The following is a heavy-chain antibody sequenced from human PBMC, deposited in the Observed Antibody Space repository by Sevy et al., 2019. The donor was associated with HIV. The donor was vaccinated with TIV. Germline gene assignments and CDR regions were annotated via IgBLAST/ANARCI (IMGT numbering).Heavy chain of an antibody. CDR3: ARETVSGYNL. CDR1: GFPVRSNY. J-gene: IGHJ4*02. D-gene: IGHD5-12*01. V-gene: IGHV3-53*01. Sequence: GGSLRRSCAVSGFPVRSNYISWVRQAPGKGLEWVSTIYADGNTYYADSVKGRFSISRDNSKNIVYLQINSLRGEDTAVYYCARETVSGYNLWGQGTLVTVSS. CDR2: IYADGNT.